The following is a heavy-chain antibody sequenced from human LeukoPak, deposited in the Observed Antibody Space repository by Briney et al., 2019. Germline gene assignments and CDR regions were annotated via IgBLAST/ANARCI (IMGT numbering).Heavy chain of an antibody. CDR2: IRYDESNK. V-gene: IGHV3-30*02. J-gene: IGHJ6*02. Sequence: PGGSLRLSCAASGFTYSSYGMHWVRQAPGKGLEWVAFIRYDESNKYYADSVKGRFTISRDNSKNTLYLQMNSLRAEDTAVYYCAKVPTTVTFYYYYYGMDVWGQGTTVTVSS. D-gene: IGHD4-17*01. CDR1: GFTYSSYG. CDR3: AKVPTTVTFYYYYYGMDV.